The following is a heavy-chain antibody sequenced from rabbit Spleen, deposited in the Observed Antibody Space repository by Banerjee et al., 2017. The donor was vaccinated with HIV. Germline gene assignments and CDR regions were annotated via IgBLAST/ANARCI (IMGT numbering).Heavy chain of an antibody. J-gene: IGHJ5*01. D-gene: IGHD6-1*01. CDR1: GFSFSSSYW. CDR3: ARLMTYGYAGFGYATLDWLDL. Sequence: EESGGGLVQPEGSLTLTCTASGFSFSSSYWICWVRQAPGEGLEWIACIYAGSTGSTYYASWAKGRFTVSKTSSTTVTMQMTSLTAADTATYFCARLMTYGYAGFGYATLDWLDLWGQGTLVTVS. CDR2: IYAGSTGST. V-gene: IGHV1S45*01.